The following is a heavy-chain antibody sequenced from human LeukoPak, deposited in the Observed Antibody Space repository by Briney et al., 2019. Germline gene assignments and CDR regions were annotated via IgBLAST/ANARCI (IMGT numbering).Heavy chain of an antibody. CDR1: GFTFGSYS. J-gene: IGHJ3*02. Sequence: PGGSLKLSCAASGFTFGSYSMNWVRQAPGKGLEWVSSISSSSSYIYYADSVKGRFTISRDNAKNSLYLQMNSLRAEDTAVYYCASVYCSSTSCLPDDAFDIWGQGTMVTVSS. V-gene: IGHV3-21*01. CDR2: ISSSSSYI. CDR3: ASVYCSSTSCLPDDAFDI. D-gene: IGHD2-2*01.